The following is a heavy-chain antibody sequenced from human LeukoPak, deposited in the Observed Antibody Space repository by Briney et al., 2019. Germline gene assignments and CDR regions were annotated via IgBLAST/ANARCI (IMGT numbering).Heavy chain of an antibody. V-gene: IGHV3-23*01. CDR1: GFTFSSHG. J-gene: IGHJ3*02. Sequence: PGGSLRHSCAASGFTFSSHGMSWVRQAPGKGLEWVSAISDSGGSTYYADSVKGRFIISRDNSKNTLYLQMNSLRAEDTAVYYCAKGGSITMIRGRGAFDIWGQGTMVSVSS. D-gene: IGHD3-10*01. CDR2: ISDSGGST. CDR3: AKGGSITMIRGRGAFDI.